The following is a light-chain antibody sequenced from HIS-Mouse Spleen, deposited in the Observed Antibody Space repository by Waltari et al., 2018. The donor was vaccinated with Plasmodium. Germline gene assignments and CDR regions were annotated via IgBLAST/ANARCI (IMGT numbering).Light chain of an antibody. Sequence: QSALTQPPSASGSPGQSVPISSTGTSRDVGGYNYVSWYQQHPGKAPKLMIYEVSKRPSGVPDRFSGSKSGNAASLTVSGLQAEDEADYYCSSYAGNNNFVVFGGGTKLTVL. J-gene: IGLJ2*01. V-gene: IGLV2-8*01. CDR1: SRDVGGYNY. CDR2: EVS. CDR3: SSYAGNNNFVV.